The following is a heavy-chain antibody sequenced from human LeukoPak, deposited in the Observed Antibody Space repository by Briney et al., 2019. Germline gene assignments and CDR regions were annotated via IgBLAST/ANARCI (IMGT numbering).Heavy chain of an antibody. J-gene: IGHJ4*02. D-gene: IGHD6-13*01. CDR3: ASLRAAAGEIDY. CDR2: INHSGST. CDR1: GGSFSGYY. Sequence: SETLSLTCAVYGGSFSGYYWSWIRQPPGKGLEWIGEINHSGSTNYNPSLKSRVTISVDTSKNQFSLKLSSVTAADTAVYYCASLRAAAGEIDYWGQGTLVTVSS. V-gene: IGHV4-34*01.